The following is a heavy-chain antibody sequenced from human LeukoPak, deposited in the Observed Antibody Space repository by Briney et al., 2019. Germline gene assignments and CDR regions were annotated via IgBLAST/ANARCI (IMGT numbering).Heavy chain of an antibody. CDR1: GGSISSYY. D-gene: IGHD2-15*01. Sequence: SETLSLTCTVSGGSISSYYWRWIRQPPGKGLEWIGYIYYSGSTNYNPSLKSRVTISVDTSKNQFSLKLSSVTAADTAVYYCARGGRYRQDYWGQGTLVTVSS. J-gene: IGHJ4*02. CDR2: IYYSGST. V-gene: IGHV4-59*01. CDR3: ARGGRYRQDY.